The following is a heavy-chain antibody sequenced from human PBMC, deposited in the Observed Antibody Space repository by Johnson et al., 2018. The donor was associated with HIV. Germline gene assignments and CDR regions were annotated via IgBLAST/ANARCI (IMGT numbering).Heavy chain of an antibody. V-gene: IGHV3-66*01. D-gene: IGHD6-13*01. CDR3: AKGGEVWYGAFDF. CDR1: GFTVSSNY. Sequence: VQLVESGGGLVQPGGSLRLSCAVSGFTVSSNYMNWVRQAPGKGLEWVSVIYSGGSTFYADSVKGRFTISRDNSKNTLYLQMNNLRAEDTAVYYCAKGGEVWYGAFDFWGQGTMAIVSS. CDR2: IYSGGST. J-gene: IGHJ3*01.